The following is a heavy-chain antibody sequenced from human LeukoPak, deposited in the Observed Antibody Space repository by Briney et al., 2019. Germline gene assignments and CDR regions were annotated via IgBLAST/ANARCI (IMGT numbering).Heavy chain of an antibody. CDR1: GGSVSSGSYY. Sequence: SETLSLTCTVPGGSVSSGSYYWTWIRQPPGKGLEWIGYIYYSGSTNYNPSLKSRVTISLDTSKNHFSLKLSSVTAADTAVYYCARRSVGGGERFDYWGQGILVTVSS. V-gene: IGHV4-61*03. CDR2: IYYSGST. D-gene: IGHD3-16*01. CDR3: ARRSVGGGERFDY. J-gene: IGHJ4*02.